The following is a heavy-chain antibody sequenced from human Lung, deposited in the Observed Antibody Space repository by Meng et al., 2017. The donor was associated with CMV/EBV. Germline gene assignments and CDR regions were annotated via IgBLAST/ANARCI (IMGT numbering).Heavy chain of an antibody. CDR3: ARAMRGPYCTSTTCPTANYYNYGMDV. J-gene: IGHJ6*02. CDR2: ISFDGNEK. V-gene: IGHV3-30*04. D-gene: IGHD2-2*01. CDR1: GFTFSDYG. Sequence: LXXAASGFTFSDYGVHWVRQAPGKGLEWVTVISFDGNEKYYADSVKGRFTISRDNSKNTLSLQMNSLRPEDTAVYYCARAMRGPYCTSTTCPTANYYNYGMDVWGQGTTVXVSS.